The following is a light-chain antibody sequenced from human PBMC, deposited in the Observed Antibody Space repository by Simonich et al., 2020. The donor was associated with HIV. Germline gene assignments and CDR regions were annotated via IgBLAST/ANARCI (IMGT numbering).Light chain of an antibody. V-gene: IGKV4-1*01. CDR2: WAS. CDR1: QSILYSSNNKNY. CDR3: QQYYSTPQT. Sequence: DIVMTQSPDSLAVSLGERATINCKSSQSILYSSNNKNYLVWYHQKPGQPPKLLIYWASTRESGVPDRFSGSGSGTDFTLTINSLQAEDVAVYYCQQYYSTPQTFGQGTKVEIK. J-gene: IGKJ1*01.